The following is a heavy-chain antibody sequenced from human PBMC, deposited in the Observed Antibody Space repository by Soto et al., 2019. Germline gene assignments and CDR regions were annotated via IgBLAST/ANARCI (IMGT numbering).Heavy chain of an antibody. CDR2: MSHSGPT. D-gene: IGHD6-13*01. CDR1: GGSVTTNYW. V-gene: IGHV4-4*02. Sequence: QLQESGPGLVKPSGTLSLTCAVSGGSVTTNYWWGWVRQSPVTGLEWIGDMSHSGPTNYSPSLKSRVTLSVDTSKNQFSLELKSVTAADTAVYFCGMSRCWYTIHSWGQGTLVTVSS. J-gene: IGHJ4*02. CDR3: GMSRCWYTIHS.